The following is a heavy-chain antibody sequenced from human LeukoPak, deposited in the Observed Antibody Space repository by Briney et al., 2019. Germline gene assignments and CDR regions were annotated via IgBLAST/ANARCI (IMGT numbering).Heavy chain of an antibody. J-gene: IGHJ4*02. CDR1: GGSFSGYY. D-gene: IGHD2-15*01. V-gene: IGHV4-34*01. Sequence: SETLSLTCAVYGGSFSGYYWSWIRQPPGKGLEWIGEINHSGSTNYNPSLKSRVTISVDTSKNQFSLKLSSVTAADTAVYYCARERQSSGDSCYLDYWGQGTLVTVSS. CDR2: INHSGST. CDR3: ARERQSSGDSCYLDY.